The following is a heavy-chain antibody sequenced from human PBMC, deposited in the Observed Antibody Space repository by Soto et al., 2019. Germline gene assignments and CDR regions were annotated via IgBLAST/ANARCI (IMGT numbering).Heavy chain of an antibody. CDR2: IGAGDGKT. CDR3: VRDYASDSGVHLDF. CDR1: GYRFTHYV. J-gene: IGHJ4*02. D-gene: IGHD3-22*01. V-gene: IGHV1-3*01. Sequence: QVQLVQSGTEVKKPGASVKVSCKASGYRFTHYVIHWVRQAPGQRLEWMGWIGAGDGKTYYSQNFQGGVTITKDTSASTAYMDLSSLISEDTAVYYCVRDYASDSGVHLDFWGQGTLVTVSS.